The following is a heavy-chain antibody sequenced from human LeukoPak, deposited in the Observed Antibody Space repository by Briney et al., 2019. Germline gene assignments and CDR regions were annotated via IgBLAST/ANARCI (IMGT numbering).Heavy chain of an antibody. CDR2: IYTSGST. J-gene: IGHJ3*02. Sequence: SETLTLTCTVSDGSISSYYWSWIRQPAGKGLEWIGRIYTSGSTSYNPSLTSRVTISVDKSENQFSLQLTSVTAADTAVYYCASRSSGTARAFDISGQGTMVTVSS. V-gene: IGHV4-4*07. CDR3: ASRSSGTARAFDI. CDR1: DGSISSYY. D-gene: IGHD3-10*01.